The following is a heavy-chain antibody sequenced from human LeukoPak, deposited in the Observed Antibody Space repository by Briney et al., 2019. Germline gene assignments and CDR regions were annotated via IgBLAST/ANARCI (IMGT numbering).Heavy chain of an antibody. Sequence: SETPSLTCAVYGGSFSGYYWSWIRQPPGKGLEWIGEINHSGSTNYNPSLKSRVTISVDTSKYQFSLKLSSVTAADTAVYYCARGRYYDFWSGPIALDYWGQGTLVTVSS. CDR1: GGSFSGYY. J-gene: IGHJ4*02. CDR3: ARGRYYDFWSGPIALDY. D-gene: IGHD3-3*01. CDR2: INHSGST. V-gene: IGHV4-34*01.